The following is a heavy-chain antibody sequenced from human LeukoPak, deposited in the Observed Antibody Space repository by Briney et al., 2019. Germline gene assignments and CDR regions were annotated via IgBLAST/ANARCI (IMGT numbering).Heavy chain of an antibody. Sequence: RAGGSLRLSCTASGLIFTDYVINWVRQAPGKGLEWVSYISSSGSTIYYADSVKGRFTISRDNAKNSLYLQMNSLRAEDTAVYYCAELGITMIGGVWGKGTTVTISS. D-gene: IGHD3-10*02. J-gene: IGHJ6*04. CDR2: ISSSGSTI. CDR3: AELGITMIGGV. V-gene: IGHV3-48*03. CDR1: GLIFTDYV.